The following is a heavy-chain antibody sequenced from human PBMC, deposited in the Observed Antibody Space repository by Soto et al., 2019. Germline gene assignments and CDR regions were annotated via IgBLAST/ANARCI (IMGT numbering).Heavy chain of an antibody. CDR1: GFTFGDYA. CDR2: IRSKAYGGTT. Sequence: GGSLRLSCTASGFTFGDYAMSWFRQAPGKGLEWVGFIRSKAYGGTTEYAASVKGRFTISRDDSKSIAYLQMNSLKTEDTAVYYCTRDLSEDYDFWSGYYSYYYGMDVWGQGTMVTVSS. CDR3: TRDLSEDYDFWSGYYSYYYGMDV. D-gene: IGHD3-3*01. V-gene: IGHV3-49*03. J-gene: IGHJ6*02.